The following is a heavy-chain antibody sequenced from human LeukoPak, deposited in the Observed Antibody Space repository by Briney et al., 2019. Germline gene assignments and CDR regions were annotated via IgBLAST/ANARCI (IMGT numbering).Heavy chain of an antibody. D-gene: IGHD3-22*01. V-gene: IGHV3-23*01. CDR3: AKEDSSGYYYELGNFDY. Sequence: CDSSGSTYYADSVKGRFTISRDNSKNTLYLQMNSLRAEDTAVYYCAKEDSSGYYYELGNFDYWGQGPLVTVSS. CDR2: CDSSGST. J-gene: IGHJ4*02.